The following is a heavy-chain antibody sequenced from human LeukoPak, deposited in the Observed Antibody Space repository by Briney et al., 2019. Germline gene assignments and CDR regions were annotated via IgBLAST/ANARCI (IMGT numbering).Heavy chain of an antibody. D-gene: IGHD2-15*01. CDR3: ARGGPSILVVVAAQYDAFDI. Sequence: SVKVSCKAYGGTFSSYAISWVRQAPGQGLEWMGGIIPIFGTANYAQKFQGRVTITADESTSTAYMELSSLRSEDTAVYYCARGGPSILVVVAAQYDAFDIWGQGTMVTVSS. CDR2: IIPIFGTA. CDR1: GGTFSSYA. V-gene: IGHV1-69*13. J-gene: IGHJ3*02.